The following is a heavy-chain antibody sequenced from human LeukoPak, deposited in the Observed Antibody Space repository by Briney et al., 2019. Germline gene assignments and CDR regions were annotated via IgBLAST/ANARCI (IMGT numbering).Heavy chain of an antibody. V-gene: IGHV4-39*01. CDR1: GGSISSSSYY. D-gene: IGHD2-15*01. CDR3: ARHPTLKYCSGGSCDLFDY. CDR2: IYYSGST. Sequence: SETLSLTCTVSGGSISSSSYYWGWIRQPPGKGLEWFGSIYYSGSTYYNPSLKSRVTISVDTSKNQFSLKLSSVTAADTTVYYCARHPTLKYCSGGSCDLFDYWGQGTLVTVSS. J-gene: IGHJ4*02.